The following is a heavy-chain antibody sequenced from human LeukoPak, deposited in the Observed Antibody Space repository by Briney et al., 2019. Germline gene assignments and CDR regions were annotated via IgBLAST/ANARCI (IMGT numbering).Heavy chain of an antibody. CDR3: AKTQWPHYYYYYGMDV. CDR2: ISGSGGST. J-gene: IGHJ6*02. V-gene: IGHV3-23*01. CDR1: GFTFSSYA. Sequence: GGSLRLSCAASGFTFSSYAMSWVRQAPGKGLEWVSAISGSGGSTYYADSVKGRFTISRDNSKNTLYPQMNSLRAEDTAVYYCAKTQWPHYYYYYGMDVWGQGTTVTVSS. D-gene: IGHD6-19*01.